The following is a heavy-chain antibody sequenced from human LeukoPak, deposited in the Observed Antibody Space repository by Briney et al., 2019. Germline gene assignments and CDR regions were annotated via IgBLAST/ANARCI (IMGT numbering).Heavy chain of an antibody. J-gene: IGHJ4*02. CDR1: GFTFSSYA. CDR3: AKDRFLEWLLLGSFDY. Sequence: PGGSLRLSCAASGFTFSSYAMSWVRQAPGKGLEWVSAISGSGGSTYYADSVKGRFTISRDNSKNTPYLQMNSLRAEDTAVYYCAKDRFLEWLLLGSFDYWGQGTLVTVSS. D-gene: IGHD3-3*01. V-gene: IGHV3-23*01. CDR2: ISGSGGST.